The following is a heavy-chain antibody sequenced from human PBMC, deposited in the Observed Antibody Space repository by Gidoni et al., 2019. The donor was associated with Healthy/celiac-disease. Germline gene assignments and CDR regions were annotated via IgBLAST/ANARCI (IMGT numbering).Heavy chain of an antibody. V-gene: IGHV3-48*03. D-gene: IGHD3-10*01. Sequence: EVQLVESGGGLVQPGGCLRLFCAASGFPFSSYEMNWVRQAPGKGVEWVSYISSSGSTIYYADSVKGRFTISRDNAKNSLYLQMNSLRAEDTAVYYCARDRGTRTYYYYGMDVWGQGTTVTVSS. CDR1: GFPFSSYE. CDR3: ARDRGTRTYYYYGMDV. CDR2: ISSSGSTI. J-gene: IGHJ6*02.